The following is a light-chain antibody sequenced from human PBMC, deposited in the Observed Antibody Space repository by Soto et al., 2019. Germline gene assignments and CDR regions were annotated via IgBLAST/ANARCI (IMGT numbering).Light chain of an antibody. CDR3: ETWDSRPWV. CDR2: VEGSGSY. J-gene: IGLJ3*02. Sequence: QLVLTQSSSASASLGSSVKLTCTLSSGHSTYIIAWHQQQPGKAPRYLMKVEGSGSYNKGSGVPDRFSGSSSGADRYLTISTVQFEDEADYYCETWDSRPWVFGGGTQLTVL. CDR1: SGHSTYI. V-gene: IGLV4-60*02.